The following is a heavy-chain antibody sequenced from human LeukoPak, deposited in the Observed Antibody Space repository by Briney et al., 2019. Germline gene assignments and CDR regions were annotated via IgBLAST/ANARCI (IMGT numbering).Heavy chain of an antibody. CDR2: IYSGGNT. D-gene: IGHD3-22*01. V-gene: IGHV3-66*01. CDR3: ARKTDSGGQGDY. CDR1: GFTVSRNY. J-gene: IGHJ4*02. Sequence: GGSLRLSCAASGFTVSRNYMSWVRQAPGKGLECVSVIYSGGNTYYTDSVKGRFTISRDNSKNTLYLQMNSLRAEDTAVYYCARKTDSGGQGDYWGPGALVTVSS.